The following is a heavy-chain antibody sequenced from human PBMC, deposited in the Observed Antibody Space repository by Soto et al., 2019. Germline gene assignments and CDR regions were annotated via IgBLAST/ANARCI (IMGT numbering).Heavy chain of an antibody. CDR1: GYSISSGYY. Sequence: ETLSLTCAVSGYSISSGYYWGWIRQPPGKGLEWIGSIYHSGSTYYNPSLKSRVTISVDTSKNQFSLKLSSVTAADTAVYYCARASLSTMRVVVDTTRRSGYFDYWGQGTLVTVSS. CDR2: IYHSGST. J-gene: IGHJ4*02. V-gene: IGHV4-38-2*01. CDR3: ARASLSTMRVVVDTTRRSGYFDY. D-gene: IGHD3-22*01.